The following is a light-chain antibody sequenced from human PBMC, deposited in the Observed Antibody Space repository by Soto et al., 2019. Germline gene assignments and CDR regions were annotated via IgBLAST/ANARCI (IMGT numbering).Light chain of an antibody. CDR3: CSYAGSSTSGYV. V-gene: IGLV2-23*01. CDR2: EGS. Sequence: QSVLTQPASVSGSPGQSITISCTGTSSDVGSYNLVSWYQQHPGKAPKLMIYEGSKRPSGVSNRFSGSKSGNTASLTISGLQAEDEADYYCCSYAGSSTSGYVFGTGTKLTVL. J-gene: IGLJ1*01. CDR1: SSDVGSYNL.